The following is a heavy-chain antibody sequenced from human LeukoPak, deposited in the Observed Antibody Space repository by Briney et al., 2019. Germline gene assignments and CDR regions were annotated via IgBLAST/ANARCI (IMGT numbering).Heavy chain of an antibody. Sequence: PSETLSLTCTVSGGSISRYYWSWIRQPPGKGLEWIGYLYDSGSTHYNPSLKSRVTISEDTSKNQFSLKLSSVTAADTAVYYCARVASGRTKWFDPWGQGTLVTVSS. V-gene: IGHV4-59*01. D-gene: IGHD2-15*01. J-gene: IGHJ5*02. CDR1: GGSISRYY. CDR3: ARVASGRTKWFDP. CDR2: LYDSGST.